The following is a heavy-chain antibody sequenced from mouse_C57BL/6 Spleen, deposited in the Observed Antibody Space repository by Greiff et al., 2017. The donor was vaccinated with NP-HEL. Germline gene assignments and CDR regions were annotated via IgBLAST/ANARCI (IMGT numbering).Heavy chain of an antibody. V-gene: IGHV5-6*01. CDR1: GFTFSSYG. D-gene: IGHD2-3*01. CDR3: ARAMRPFDY. J-gene: IGHJ2*01. Sequence: EVKVVESGGDLVKPGGSLKLSCAASGFTFSSYGMSWVRQTPDKRLEWVATISSGGSYTYYPDSVKGRFTISRDNAKNTLYLQMSSLKSEDTAMYYCARAMRPFDYWGQGTTLTVSS. CDR2: ISSGGSYT.